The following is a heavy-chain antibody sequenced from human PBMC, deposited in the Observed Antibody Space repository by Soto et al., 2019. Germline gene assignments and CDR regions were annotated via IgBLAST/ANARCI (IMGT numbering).Heavy chain of an antibody. CDR1: GFTFSSYG. CDR2: ISYDGSNK. CDR3: AKDRVFYDSSGYCFDY. D-gene: IGHD3-22*01. Sequence: QVQLVESGGGVVQPGRSLRLSCAASGFTFSSYGMHWVRQAPGKGLEWVAVISYDGSNKYYADSVKGRFTISRDNSKNTQYLQMNSLRAEDMAVYYCAKDRVFYDSSGYCFDYWGQGTLVTVSS. J-gene: IGHJ4*02. V-gene: IGHV3-30*18.